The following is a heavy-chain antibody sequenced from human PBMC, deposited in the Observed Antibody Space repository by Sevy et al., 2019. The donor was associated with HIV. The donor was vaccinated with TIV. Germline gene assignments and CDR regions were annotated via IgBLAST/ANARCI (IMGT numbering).Heavy chain of an antibody. J-gene: IGHJ6*02. CDR2: ISWNSGSI. D-gene: IGHD4-17*01. CDR1: GFTFDDYA. CDR3: AKDIRSRLEYYRMDV. V-gene: IGHV3-9*01. Sequence: GGSLRLSCAASGFTFDDYAMHWVRQAPGKGLEWVSGISWNSGSIGYADSVKGRFTISRDNAKNSLYLQMNSLRAEDTALYYCAKDIRSRLEYYRMDVWGQGTTVTVSS.